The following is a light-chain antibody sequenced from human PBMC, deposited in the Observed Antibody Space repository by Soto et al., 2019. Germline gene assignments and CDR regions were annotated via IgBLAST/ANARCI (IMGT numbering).Light chain of an antibody. V-gene: IGLV2-14*03. J-gene: IGLJ2*01. CDR1: SSDIGAYNY. CDR3: SSYTVSSAPVI. Sequence: QSALTQPASVSGSPGQSITISCSGTSSDIGAYNYVSWYQQHPDKAPKLIIFDVTNRPSGVSGRFSGSKSANTASLTISGLPFEDEADYYCSSYTVSSAPVIFGGGTKVTVL. CDR2: DVT.